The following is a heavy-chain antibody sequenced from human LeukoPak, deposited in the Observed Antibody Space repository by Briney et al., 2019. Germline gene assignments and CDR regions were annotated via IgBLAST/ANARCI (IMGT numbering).Heavy chain of an antibody. D-gene: IGHD3-22*01. J-gene: IGHJ4*02. CDR1: GFTFSSCG. V-gene: IGHV3-23*01. CDR2: ISGSDGGT. CDR3: ARESYYDSSGYPQPVDY. Sequence: GGSLRLSCAASGFTFSSCGMTWVRQAPGKGLEWVSSISGSDGGTYYADSVKGRFTISRDNSKNTLYLQMNSLRAEDTAVYYCARESYYDSSGYPQPVDYWGQGTLVTVSS.